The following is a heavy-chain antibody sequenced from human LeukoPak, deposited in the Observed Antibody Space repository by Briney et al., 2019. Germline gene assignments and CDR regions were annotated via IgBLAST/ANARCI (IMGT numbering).Heavy chain of an antibody. Sequence: GALRLSCAASGFTFSSYAMSWVRQAPEKGLEWVCAISASGGSTDHAESVKGRFTISSDNSKNTVNLQMNGLRGEDTAVYYCVKVGGSGYYPDIWGQGTMVTVSS. CDR3: VKVGGSGYYPDI. J-gene: IGHJ3*02. D-gene: IGHD3-22*01. CDR1: GFTFSSYA. V-gene: IGHV3-23*01. CDR2: ISASGGST.